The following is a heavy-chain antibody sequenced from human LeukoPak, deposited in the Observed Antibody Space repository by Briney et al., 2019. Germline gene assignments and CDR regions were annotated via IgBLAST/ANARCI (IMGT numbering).Heavy chain of an antibody. J-gene: IGHJ6*02. V-gene: IGHV4-31*03. CDR1: GGSISSGGYY. CDR2: IYYSGST. Sequence: SETLSLTCTVSGGSISSGGYYWSWLRQHPGTGLEWLGYIYYSGSTYYNPSLKSRVTISVDTSKNQFSLKLSSVTAADTAVYYCARDLVRRSSSWIDGMDVWGQGTTVTVSS. D-gene: IGHD6-13*01. CDR3: ARDLVRRSSSWIDGMDV.